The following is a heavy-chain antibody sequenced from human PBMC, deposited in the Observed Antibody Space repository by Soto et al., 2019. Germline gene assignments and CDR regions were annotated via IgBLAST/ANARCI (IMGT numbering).Heavy chain of an antibody. CDR3: ARHGGSYLAAFDI. Sequence: SETLSLTCTVSGGSISSGGYYWSWIRQPPGKGLEWIGYISYSGNTNFNPSLKSRVTISLDTSKNQFSLKLSSVTAADTAVYYCARHGGSYLAAFDIWGQGTMVTVSS. J-gene: IGHJ3*02. CDR2: ISYSGNT. V-gene: IGHV4-61*08. CDR1: GGSISSGGYY. D-gene: IGHD1-26*01.